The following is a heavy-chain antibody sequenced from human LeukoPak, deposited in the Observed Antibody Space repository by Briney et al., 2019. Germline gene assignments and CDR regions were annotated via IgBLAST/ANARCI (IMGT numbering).Heavy chain of an antibody. Sequence: GGSLRLSCAASGFTFSSYWINWVRQTPGKGLEWVASTKPDGSESYYVDSLRGRFTISRDNANNSLHLHMNSLRAEDTAVYYCARDYDYSRGTYRLDAFDIWGQGTMVTVSS. CDR2: TKPDGSES. CDR1: GFTFSSYW. CDR3: ARDYDYSRGTYRLDAFDI. J-gene: IGHJ3*02. V-gene: IGHV3-7*01. D-gene: IGHD3-16*02.